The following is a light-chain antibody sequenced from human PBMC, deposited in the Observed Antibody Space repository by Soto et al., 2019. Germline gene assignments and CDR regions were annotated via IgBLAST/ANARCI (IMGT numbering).Light chain of an antibody. J-gene: IGLJ1*01. Sequence: QSALTQPRSVSGSPGQSVTISCTATGSDVGDSSHVSWYQLHPGKAPKLMIYEVNNRPSGVPDRFSGSKSGNTASLVISGLQANDEADYYCSSYSTTNILVFGSGTKLTVL. V-gene: IGLV2-11*01. CDR1: GSDVGDSSH. CDR3: SSYSTTNILV. CDR2: EVN.